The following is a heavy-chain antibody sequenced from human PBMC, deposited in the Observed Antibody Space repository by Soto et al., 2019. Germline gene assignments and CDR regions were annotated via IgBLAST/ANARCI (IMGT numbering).Heavy chain of an antibody. CDR3: ARIMVRGVIPTAFDP. Sequence: SETLSLTCTVSGGSISSGDYYWSWIRQPPGKGLEWIGYIYYSGSTYYNPSLKSRVTISVDTSKNQFSLKLSSVTAADTAVYYCARIMVRGVIPTAFDPWGQGTLVTVSS. V-gene: IGHV4-30-4*01. CDR2: IYYSGST. D-gene: IGHD3-10*01. J-gene: IGHJ5*02. CDR1: GGSISSGDYY.